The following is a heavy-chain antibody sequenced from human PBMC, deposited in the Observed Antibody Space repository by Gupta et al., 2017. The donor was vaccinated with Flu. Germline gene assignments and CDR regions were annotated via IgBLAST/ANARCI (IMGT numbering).Heavy chain of an antibody. D-gene: IGHD4-17*01. CDR3: SCDGEGLWFDP. CDR2: IWYDGSNK. V-gene: IGHV3-33*01. J-gene: IGHJ5*02. Sequence: QVQLVESGGGVVQPGRSLRLSCAASGCTFSSYGMHWVRQAPGKGLEGVAFIWYDGSNKYYADSVKGRFTISRDNSKNTLYLQMNSLRAEDTAVYYCSCDGEGLWFDPLGQGTLVTVSS. CDR1: GCTFSSYG.